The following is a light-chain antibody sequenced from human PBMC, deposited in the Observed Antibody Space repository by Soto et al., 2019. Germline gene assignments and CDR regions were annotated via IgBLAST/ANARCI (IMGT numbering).Light chain of an antibody. CDR2: GNS. V-gene: IGLV1-40*01. J-gene: IGLJ2*01. CDR1: SSNIGAGYD. Sequence: QAVLTQPPSVSGAPGQRVTISCTGSSSNIGAGYDVHWYQQLPGTAPKLLIYGNSNRPSGVPDRFSGSKSGNTASLTISGLQAEDEADYYCSSYTNTNTLVFGGGTKVTVL. CDR3: SSYTNTNTLV.